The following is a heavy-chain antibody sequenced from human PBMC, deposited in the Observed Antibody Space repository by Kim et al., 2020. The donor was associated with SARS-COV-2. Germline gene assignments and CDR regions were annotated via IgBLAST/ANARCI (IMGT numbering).Heavy chain of an antibody. CDR3: ARGVGPGIAAAGRGY. Sequence: SETLSLTCTVSGGSISSYYWSWIRQPPGKGLEWIGYINYSGSTNYNPSLKSRVTISVDTSKNQFSLKLSSVTAADTAVYYCARGVGPGIAAAGRGYWGQGTLVTVSS. CDR2: INYSGST. J-gene: IGHJ4*02. CDR1: GGSISSYY. D-gene: IGHD6-13*01. V-gene: IGHV4-59*01.